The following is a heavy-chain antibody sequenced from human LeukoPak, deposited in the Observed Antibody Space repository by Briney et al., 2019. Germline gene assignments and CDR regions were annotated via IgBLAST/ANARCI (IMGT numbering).Heavy chain of an antibody. CDR1: GFTFDGDG. CDR2: ITWNSDDI. D-gene: IGHD5-12*01. CDR3: AKDFGSGASYGGYDHFDS. V-gene: IGHV3-9*01. Sequence: GRSLRLSCAASGFTFDGDGMCWVRQAPGEGRGWVSGITWNSDDIAYADSVKGRFTTPRDNAKTSMYLQMTSMRAEDTALYYCAKDFGSGASYGGYDHFDSWGQGTLVTVSS. J-gene: IGHJ4*02.